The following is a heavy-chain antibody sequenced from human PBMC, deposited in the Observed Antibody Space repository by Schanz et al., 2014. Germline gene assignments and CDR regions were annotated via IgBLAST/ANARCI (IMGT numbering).Heavy chain of an antibody. D-gene: IGHD4-17*01. CDR3: VRDTDYHFDY. Sequence: QVQLVESGGGVVQPGRSLRLSWAASGFTFRGHAMHWVRQAPGKGLEKVAAISTDGTNTYYAASVRGRFTISRDNSKNTLYLQMNSLRADDTAVYYCVRDTDYHFDYWGQGTLVSVSS. J-gene: IGHJ4*02. CDR2: ISTDGTNT. CDR1: GFTFRGHA. V-gene: IGHV3-30*04.